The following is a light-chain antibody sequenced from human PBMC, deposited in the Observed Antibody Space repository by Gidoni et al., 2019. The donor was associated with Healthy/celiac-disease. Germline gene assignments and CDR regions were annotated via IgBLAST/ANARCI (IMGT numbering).Light chain of an antibody. CDR3: MQALQNPQLT. V-gene: IGKV2-28*01. CDR1: QSLLQSNGYSY. CDR2: LGS. Sequence: DIAMTHSPLSLPVTPGEPASLPCRSSQSLLQSNGYSYLDWYLQKPGQSPQLLIYLGSNRAYGGPDRFSGSGSGTDFTLKISRVEAEDVGVYYYMQALQNPQLTFGGGTKVEIK. J-gene: IGKJ4*01.